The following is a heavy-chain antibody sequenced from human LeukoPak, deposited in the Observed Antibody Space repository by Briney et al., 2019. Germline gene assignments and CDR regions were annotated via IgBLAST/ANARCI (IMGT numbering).Heavy chain of an antibody. CDR2: INPNSGDT. D-gene: IGHD1-1*01. J-gene: IGHJ6*03. Sequence: GASVKVSCKASGYTFTGYYMHWVRQAPGQGLEWMGWINPNSGDTNYSQKFQGRVTITRNTSISTAYMELSSLRSEDTAVYYCASATSYYYYYYYMDVWGKGTTVTVSS. CDR3: ASATSYYYYYYYMDV. CDR1: GYTFTGYY. V-gene: IGHV1-2*02.